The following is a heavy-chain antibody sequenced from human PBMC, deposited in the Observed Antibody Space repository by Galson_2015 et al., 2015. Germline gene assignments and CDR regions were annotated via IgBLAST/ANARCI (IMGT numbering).Heavy chain of an antibody. CDR1: GGSISSYY. V-gene: IGHV4-59*01. CDR3: AREPGDPVFVYFAY. Sequence: SETLSLTCTVSGGSISSYYWSWIRQPPGQGLEWIGYIYYSGSTNYNPSLKSRVTISVDTSKNQFSLKLSSVTAADTAVYYCAREPGDPVFVYFAYSGQGTLVTVSS. J-gene: IGHJ4*02. D-gene: IGHD3-16*02. CDR2: IYYSGST.